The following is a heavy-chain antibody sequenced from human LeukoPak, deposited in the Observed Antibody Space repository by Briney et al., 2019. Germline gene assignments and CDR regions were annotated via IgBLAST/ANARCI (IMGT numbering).Heavy chain of an antibody. J-gene: IGHJ6*03. CDR2: IYYSGST. Sequence: PSETLSLTCTVSGGSISSYYWSWIRQPPGKGLEWIGYIYYSGSTNYNPSLKSRVTISVDTSKNQLSLKLSSVTAADTAVYYCARSNWGWNYYYYYMDVWGKGTTVTVSS. CDR1: GGSISSYY. V-gene: IGHV4-59*08. CDR3: ARSNWGWNYYYYYMDV. D-gene: IGHD7-27*01.